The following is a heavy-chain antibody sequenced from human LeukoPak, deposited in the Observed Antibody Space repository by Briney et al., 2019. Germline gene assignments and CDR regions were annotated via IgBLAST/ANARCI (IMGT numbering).Heavy chain of an antibody. J-gene: IGHJ4*02. CDR3: AKVSGGSDY. CDR2: ISGSGGST. Sequence: GGSLRLSCAVSGFSFSSYAMSWVRQPPGKGLEWVSAISGSGGSTYYADSVRRRFTISRDNSKNTLYLQMNSLRAEDTAVYYCAKVSGGSDYWGQGTLVTVSS. D-gene: IGHD5-12*01. CDR1: GFSFSSYA. V-gene: IGHV3-23*01.